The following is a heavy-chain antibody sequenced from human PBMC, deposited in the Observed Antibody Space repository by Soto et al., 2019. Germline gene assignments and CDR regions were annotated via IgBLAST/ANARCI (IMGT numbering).Heavy chain of an antibody. CDR3: AILCLDHGYCGGAFDI. CDR2: IIPILDTA. Sequence: SVKVSCKASGGTFSSIAISWVRQAAGQGLEWMGGIIPILDTAKYAQKFQGRVTITADKSTSTAYMEVGSLRAEDTAVYYCAILCLDHGYCGGAFDIWGQGTIVTV. J-gene: IGHJ3*02. CDR1: GGTFSSIA. V-gene: IGHV1-69*10. D-gene: IGHD5-18*01.